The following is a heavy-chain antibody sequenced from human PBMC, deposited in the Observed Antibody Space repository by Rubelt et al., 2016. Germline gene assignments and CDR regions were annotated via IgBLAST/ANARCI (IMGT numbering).Heavy chain of an antibody. Sequence: QVQLQESGPGLVKPSETLSLTCTVSGGSISSYYWSWIRQPAGKGLEWIGRIYTSGSTNYNPSLKSRATMAVDTAKNQFSLRLSSVTAADTAVYYCAKDPVSYGYGYDYWGQGTLVTVSS. J-gene: IGHJ4*02. CDR1: GGSISSYY. CDR3: AKDPVSYGYGYDY. V-gene: IGHV4-4*07. D-gene: IGHD5-18*01. CDR2: IYTSGST.